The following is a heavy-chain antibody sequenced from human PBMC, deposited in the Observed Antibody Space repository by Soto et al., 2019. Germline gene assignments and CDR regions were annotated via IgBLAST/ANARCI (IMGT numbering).Heavy chain of an antibody. Sequence: SETLSLTCAVSGYSITSSYYWSWIRQPAGKGLEWIGRIYTSGSTNYNPSLKSRVTMSVDTSKNQFSLKLSSVTAADTAVYYCASNDYKSGMDVWGQGTTVTVSS. V-gene: IGHV4-4*07. CDR1: GYSITSSYY. CDR3: ASNDYKSGMDV. J-gene: IGHJ6*02. D-gene: IGHD2-8*01. CDR2: IYTSGST.